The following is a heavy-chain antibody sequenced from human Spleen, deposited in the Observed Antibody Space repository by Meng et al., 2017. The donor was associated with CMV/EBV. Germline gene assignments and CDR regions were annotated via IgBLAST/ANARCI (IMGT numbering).Heavy chain of an antibody. D-gene: IGHD2-15*01. Sequence: GGSLRLPFEGSGFIFGDFWMNGVRQAPGKGLVWVSTISGSGDSTFYADSVTGRFTIYRYNSKNTLYLQMNSLRAEDTDFYSCARDLVVVPPVHDYWGQGTLVTVSS. J-gene: IGHJ4*02. CDR1: GFIFGDFW. CDR3: ARDLVVVPPVHDY. CDR2: ISGSGDST. V-gene: IGHV3-23*01.